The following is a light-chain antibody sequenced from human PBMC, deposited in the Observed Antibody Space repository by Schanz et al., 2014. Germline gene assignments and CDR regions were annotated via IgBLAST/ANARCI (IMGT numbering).Light chain of an antibody. V-gene: IGKV3-11*01. Sequence: VLTQSSATLSLSPGQRVALSCRASQPIDTYVAWYQHKPGQAPRLLIYDASKRAPGIPARFSGSGSGTDFTLTISNLEPEDFAVDYCHQRSDWQYSFGQGTKL. J-gene: IGKJ2*03. CDR2: DAS. CDR1: QPIDTY. CDR3: HQRSDWQYS.